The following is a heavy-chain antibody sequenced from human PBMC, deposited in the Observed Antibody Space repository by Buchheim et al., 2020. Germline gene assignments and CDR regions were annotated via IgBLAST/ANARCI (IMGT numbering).Heavy chain of an antibody. V-gene: IGHV1-58*01. CDR1: GFTFTSSA. CDR2: IVVGSGNT. CDR3: AAGYYYDSSGRYYYYGMDV. D-gene: IGHD3-22*01. Sequence: QMQLVQSGPEVKKPGTSVKVSCKASGFTFTSSAVQWVRQARGQRLEWIGWIVVGSGNTNYAQKFQERVTITRDMSTSKAYMELSSLRSEDTAVYYCAAGYYYDSSGRYYYYGMDVWGQGTT. J-gene: IGHJ6*02.